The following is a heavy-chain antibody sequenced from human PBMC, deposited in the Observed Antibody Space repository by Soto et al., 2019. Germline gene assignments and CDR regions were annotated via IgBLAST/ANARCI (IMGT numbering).Heavy chain of an antibody. CDR3: ARGFSAGKGSPPDY. CDR1: GFSFSNYA. D-gene: IGHD3-10*01. J-gene: IGHJ4*02. Sequence: GGSLTLSCAVYGFSFSNYAMTWVRQPPGKGLEWVGGLNGSGGSTSSADSVKGGFAISRDNSKNTLYLQMNSLRDGDTAVYYCARGFSAGKGSPPDYWGQGTLVTVSS. V-gene: IGHV3-23*01. CDR2: LNGSGGST.